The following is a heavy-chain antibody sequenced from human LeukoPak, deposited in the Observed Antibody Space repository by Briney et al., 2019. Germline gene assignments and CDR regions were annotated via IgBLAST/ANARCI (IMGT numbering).Heavy chain of an antibody. D-gene: IGHD6-13*01. CDR1: GGSISSYY. V-gene: IGHV4-59*01. CDR3: ARNGDSPGIYYYYYYMDV. J-gene: IGHJ6*03. CDR2: IYYSGST. Sequence: PSETLSLTCTVSGGSISSYYWSWIRQPPGKGPEWIGYIYYSGSTNYNPSLKSRVTISVDTSKNQFSLKLSSVTAADTAVYYCARNGDSPGIYYYYYYMDVWGKGTTVTVSS.